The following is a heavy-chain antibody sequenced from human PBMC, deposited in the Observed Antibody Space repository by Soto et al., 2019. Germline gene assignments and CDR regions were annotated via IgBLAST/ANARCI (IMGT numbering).Heavy chain of an antibody. CDR2: ISSGSKTI. CDR3: ARGGSGVTGHWGY. Sequence: GGALRLSSAASGFPFSGYSVNWVRPAPGKGLEWVSYISSGSKTIYYAESVKGRFTVSRDNARNSQYLQMNGLRDEDTAVYYCARGGSGVTGHWGYWGQGTLVTVSS. V-gene: IGHV3-48*02. J-gene: IGHJ4*02. CDR1: GFPFSGYS. D-gene: IGHD3-10*01.